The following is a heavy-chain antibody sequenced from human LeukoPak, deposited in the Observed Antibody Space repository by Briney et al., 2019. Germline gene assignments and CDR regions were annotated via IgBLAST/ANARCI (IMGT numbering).Heavy chain of an antibody. J-gene: IGHJ4*02. CDR1: GFTFSNAW. D-gene: IGHD1-26*01. CDR2: IISKTDGGTT. CDR3: TTDLRWELSFHY. Sequence: GGSLRLSCAASGFTFSNAWMSWVRQTPGKGLEWVGRIISKTDGGTTDYAAPVRGRFTISRDDSKNMLYLQMNSLKTEDTAVYYCTTDLRWELSFHYWGQGTLVTVSS. V-gene: IGHV3-15*01.